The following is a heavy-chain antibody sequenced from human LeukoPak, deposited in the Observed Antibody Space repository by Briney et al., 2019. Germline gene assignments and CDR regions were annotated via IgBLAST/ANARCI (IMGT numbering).Heavy chain of an antibody. J-gene: IGHJ4*02. CDR2: IFYSGST. D-gene: IGHD4-23*01. CDR3: ARVLDGGNSGAHY. CDR1: GGSISTSNYY. V-gene: IGHV4-39*07. Sequence: SETLSLTCTVSGGSISTSNYYWGWIRQPPGKGLEWIGNIFYSGSTYYSPSPRSRVTISLDPSKNQCSLKLRSVPAADTAVYYCARVLDGGNSGAHYWGQGTLVTVSS.